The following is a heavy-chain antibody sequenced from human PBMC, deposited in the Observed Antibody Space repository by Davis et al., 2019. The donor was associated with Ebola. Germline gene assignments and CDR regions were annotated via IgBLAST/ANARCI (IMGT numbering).Heavy chain of an antibody. V-gene: IGHV1-8*01. D-gene: IGHD5-12*01. CDR2: MNPNSGHI. CDR3: TTPGGRASGYDVFDI. CDR1: RYWLHRYY. Sequence: SVPVPRLASRYWLHRYYINWLRQATAQGLERTGWMNPNSGHIGYARQVQGRVTVTRDTSTTTVYMDLSSLSSEATALYYCTTPGGRASGYDVFDIWGQGTMVTVSS. J-gene: IGHJ3*02.